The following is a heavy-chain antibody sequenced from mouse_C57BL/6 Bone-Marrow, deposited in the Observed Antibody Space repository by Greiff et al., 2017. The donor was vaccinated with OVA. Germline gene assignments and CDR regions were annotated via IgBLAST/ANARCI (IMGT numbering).Heavy chain of an antibody. V-gene: IGHV1-55*01. Sequence: QVHVKQPGAELVKPGASVKMSCKASGYTFTSYWITWVKQRPGQGLEWIGDIYPGSGSTNYNEKFKSKATLTVDTSSSTAYMQLSSLTSEDSAVYYCARRHYYGSDYAMDYWGQGTSVTVSS. D-gene: IGHD1-1*01. J-gene: IGHJ4*01. CDR1: GYTFTSYW. CDR2: IYPGSGST. CDR3: ARRHYYGSDYAMDY.